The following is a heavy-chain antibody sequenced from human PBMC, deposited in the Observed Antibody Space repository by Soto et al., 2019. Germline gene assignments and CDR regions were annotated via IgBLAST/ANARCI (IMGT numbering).Heavy chain of an antibody. CDR3: AKDRRYDFWSGYNDY. V-gene: IGHV3-23*01. Sequence: GGSLRLSCAASGFTFSSYAMSWVRQAPGRGLEWVSAISGSGGSTYYADSVKGRFTISRDNSKNTLYLQMNSLRAEDTAIYYCAKDRRYDFWSGYNDYWGQGTLVTVSS. J-gene: IGHJ4*02. CDR1: GFTFSSYA. CDR2: ISGSGGST. D-gene: IGHD3-3*01.